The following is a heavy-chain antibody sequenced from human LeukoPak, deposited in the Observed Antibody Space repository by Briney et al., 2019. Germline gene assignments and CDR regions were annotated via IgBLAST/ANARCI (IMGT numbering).Heavy chain of an antibody. CDR1: AYTFTSYD. CDR2: MNPNSGNT. V-gene: IGHV1-8*01. D-gene: IGHD2-15*01. CDR3: ARGAPGSYCSGGSCPYFDY. Sequence: ASVKVSCKASAYTFTSYDINWVRQATGQGLEWMGWMNPNSGNTGYAQKFRGRVTMTRNTSISTAYMELSSLRSEDTAVYYCARGAPGSYCSGGSCPYFDYWGQGTLISVSS. J-gene: IGHJ4*02.